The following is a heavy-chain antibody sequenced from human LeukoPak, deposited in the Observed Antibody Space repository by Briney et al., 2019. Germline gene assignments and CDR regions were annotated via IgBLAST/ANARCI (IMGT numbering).Heavy chain of an antibody. D-gene: IGHD2-2*01. CDR1: GFTFSSSA. CDR3: AKDPSSSTSPNDHYFDY. CDR2: ISGTGGST. V-gene: IGHV3-23*01. Sequence: GGSLRLSCAASGFTFSSSAMSWVRQPPGKGLGWVSAISGTGGSTYYADSVKGRFTISRDNSKNTLYLQMNSLRAEDTAVYYCAKDPSSSTSPNDHYFDYWGQGALVTVSS. J-gene: IGHJ4*02.